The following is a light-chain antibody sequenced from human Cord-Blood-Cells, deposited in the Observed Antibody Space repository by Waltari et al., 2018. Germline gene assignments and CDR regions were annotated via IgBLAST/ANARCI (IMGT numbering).Light chain of an antibody. V-gene: IGKV1-39*01. CDR1: QSFSSY. CDR2: AAS. Sequence: DIQMTQSPSSLSASVGDRVTITCRASQSFSSYLNWYQQKPGKAPKLLIYAASSLQSGVPSRFSGSGSGTDSTLTISSLQPEDFATYYCQQSYSTPRTFGGGTKVEIK. J-gene: IGKJ4*01. CDR3: QQSYSTPRT.